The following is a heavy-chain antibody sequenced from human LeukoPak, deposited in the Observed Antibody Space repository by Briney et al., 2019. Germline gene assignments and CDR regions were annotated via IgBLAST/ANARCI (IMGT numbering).Heavy chain of an antibody. CDR1: GASISSYY. J-gene: IGHJ4*02. CDR2: IYYIGTT. CDR3: ARDRGSSWYDY. V-gene: IGHV4-59*01. Sequence: PSETLSLTCTVSGASISSYYWTWIRQPPGKGLEWIGCIYYIGTTNYNPSLKSRVTISVDTSKNQFSLKLSSVIAADTAVYYCARDRGSSWYDYWGQGTLVTVSS. D-gene: IGHD6-13*01.